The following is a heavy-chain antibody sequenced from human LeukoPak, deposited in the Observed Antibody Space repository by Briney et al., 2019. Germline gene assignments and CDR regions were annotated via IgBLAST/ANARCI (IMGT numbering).Heavy chain of an antibody. CDR2: MNPNSGNT. CDR3: ARGACDCASTSCYDYYEYC. CDR1: GYTFTSYD. J-gene: IGHJ4*01. Sequence: ASVKVSCKDSGYTFTSYDTYWVRQATGQGLERMGWMNPNSGNTVYGQKFQGRVTITRNTSISTAYMELSSLRSEDTAVYDWARGACDCASTSCYDYYEYCWGQAMVAVSS. D-gene: IGHD2-2*01. V-gene: IGHV1-8*03.